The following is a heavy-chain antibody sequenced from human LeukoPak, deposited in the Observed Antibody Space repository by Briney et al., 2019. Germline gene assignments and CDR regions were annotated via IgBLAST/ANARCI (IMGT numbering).Heavy chain of an antibody. Sequence: GGSLRLSCAASGFTFSSYEMNWVRQAPGKGLEGVSYISSSGGRIYYADSVKGRFTISRDNAKNSLYLQMNSLRAEDTALYYCARDELRTGAFDIWGQGTMVTVSS. V-gene: IGHV3-48*03. CDR2: ISSSGGRI. J-gene: IGHJ3*02. CDR3: ARDELRTGAFDI. D-gene: IGHD1-7*01. CDR1: GFTFSSYE.